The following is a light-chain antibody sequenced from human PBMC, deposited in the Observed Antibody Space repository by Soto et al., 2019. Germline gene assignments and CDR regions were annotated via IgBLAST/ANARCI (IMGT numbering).Light chain of an antibody. Sequence: EVVLTQSPGTLSLSPGERATLSCSASQSVSNNYFAWYQQKPGQAPRLLIFGSSDRATGIPDRFSGSGSGTDFTLTISRLEHEHFAVYYCQQYGSSPPYTFGQGTKREIK. V-gene: IGKV3-20*01. CDR2: GSS. CDR1: QSVSNNY. CDR3: QQYGSSPPYT. J-gene: IGKJ2*01.